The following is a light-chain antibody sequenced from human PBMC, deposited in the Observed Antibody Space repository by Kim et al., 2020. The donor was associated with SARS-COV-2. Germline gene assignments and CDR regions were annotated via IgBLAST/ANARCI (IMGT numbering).Light chain of an antibody. J-gene: IGKJ5*01. CDR3: QQRSSSSST. CDR1: RRVGSY. CDR2: DAA. V-gene: IGKV3-11*01. Sequence: SSPGGGTALPCSTGRRVGSYLACCQQKPAGAATLLITDAANKAAGIPARMSSSRSGAEYTLTISSLDPEDVAVDYCQQRSSSSSTFGQGTRLEIK.